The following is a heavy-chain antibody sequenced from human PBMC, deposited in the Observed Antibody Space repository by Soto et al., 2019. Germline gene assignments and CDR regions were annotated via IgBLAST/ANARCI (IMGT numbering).Heavy chain of an antibody. V-gene: IGHV3-9*01. CDR3: AKDQGESEFDY. Sequence: GGSLRLSCAASGFTFDDYAMHWVRQAPGKGLEWVSGISWNSGSIGYADSVKGRFTISRDNAKNSLYLQMNSLRAEDTALYYCAKDQGESEFDYWGQGTLVTVSS. J-gene: IGHJ4*02. D-gene: IGHD3-16*01. CDR1: GFTFDDYA. CDR2: ISWNSGSI.